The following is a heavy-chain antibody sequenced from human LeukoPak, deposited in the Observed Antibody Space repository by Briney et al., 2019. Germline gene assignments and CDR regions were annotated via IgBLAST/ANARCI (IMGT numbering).Heavy chain of an antibody. V-gene: IGHV3-30-3*01. J-gene: IGHJ4*02. CDR2: ISYDGSNK. D-gene: IGHD6-13*01. CDR1: GFTFSSYA. CDR3: ARGSAAGTLY. Sequence: PGRSLRLSCAASGFTFSSYAMHWVRQAPGKGLEWVAVISYDGSNKYYADSVKGRFTISRDNSKNTLYLQMNSLRAEDTAVYYCARGSAAGTLYWGQGTLVTVSS.